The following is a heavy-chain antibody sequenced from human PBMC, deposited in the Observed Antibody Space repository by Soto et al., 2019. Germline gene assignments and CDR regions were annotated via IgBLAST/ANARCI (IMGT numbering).Heavy chain of an antibody. Sequence: QVQLVQSGAEVKKPGSSVKVSCKASGGTFSSYAISWVRQAPGQGLEWMGGIIPIFGTANYAQKFQGRVTITADESTSTAYMELSSLRSEDTAVYYCARDPDYGSNAGGGLGYFQHWGQGTLVTVSS. CDR2: IIPIFGTA. D-gene: IGHD4-17*01. CDR1: GGTFSSYA. J-gene: IGHJ1*01. CDR3: ARDPDYGSNAGGGLGYFQH. V-gene: IGHV1-69*01.